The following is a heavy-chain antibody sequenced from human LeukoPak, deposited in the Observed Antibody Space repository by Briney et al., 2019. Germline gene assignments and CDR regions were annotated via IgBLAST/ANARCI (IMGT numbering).Heavy chain of an antibody. Sequence: GGSLRLSCAASGFTFSSNGMHWVRQAPGKGLEWVAVISYDGSNKYYADSVKGRFTISRDNSKYTLYLQMNSLRAEDTAVYYCARATNWAYLDYWGQGTLVTVSS. CDR1: GFTFSSNG. J-gene: IGHJ4*02. V-gene: IGHV3-30*03. CDR2: ISYDGSNK. D-gene: IGHD1-1*01. CDR3: ARATNWAYLDY.